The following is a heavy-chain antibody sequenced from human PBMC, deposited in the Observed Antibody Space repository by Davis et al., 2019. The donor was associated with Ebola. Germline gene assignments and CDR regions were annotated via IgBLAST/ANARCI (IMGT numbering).Heavy chain of an antibody. D-gene: IGHD1-14*01. V-gene: IGHV3-7*01. Sequence: GGSLRLSCAASGFTFSSYSMNWVRQAPGKGLEWVANIKQDGSQTNYGDSVKGRFTISRDNAKRSLYLQMNSLRAEDTAVYYCAVMPDDYWGQGTLVTVSS. J-gene: IGHJ4*02. CDR1: GFTFSSYS. CDR2: IKQDGSQT. CDR3: AVMPDDY.